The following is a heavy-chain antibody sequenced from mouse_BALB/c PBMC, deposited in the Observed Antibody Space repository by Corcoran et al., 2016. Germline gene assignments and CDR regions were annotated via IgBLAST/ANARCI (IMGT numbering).Heavy chain of an antibody. V-gene: IGHV14-3*02. D-gene: IGHD2-3*01. CDR1: GFNIKDTY. CDR2: IDPANGNT. J-gene: IGHJ3*01. CDR3: ARPLIYDGYSSWFAY. Sequence: EVQLQQSGAELVKPGASVKLSCTASGFNIKDTYMHWVKQRPEQGLEWIGRIDPANGNTKYDPKFQGKVTITADTSSNTAYLQLSSLTSEDTAVYYCARPLIYDGYSSWFAYWGQGTLVTVSA.